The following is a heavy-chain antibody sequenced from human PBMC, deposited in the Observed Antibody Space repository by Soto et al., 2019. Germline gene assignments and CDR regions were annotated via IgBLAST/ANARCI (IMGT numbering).Heavy chain of an antibody. CDR1: GFTFSSYG. Sequence: QVLLVESGGGVVQPGRSLRLSCAASGFTFSSYGMHWVRQAPGKGLEWVAVISYDGSNKYYADSVKGRFTISRDNSKNTLYLQMNSLRAEDTAVYYCAKVKLSGWYGYYYGMDVWGQGTTVTVSS. CDR3: AKVKLSGWYGYYYGMDV. V-gene: IGHV3-30*18. CDR2: ISYDGSNK. D-gene: IGHD6-19*01. J-gene: IGHJ6*02.